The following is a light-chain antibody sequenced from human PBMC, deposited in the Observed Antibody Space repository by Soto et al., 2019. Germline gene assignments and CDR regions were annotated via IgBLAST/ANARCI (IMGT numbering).Light chain of an antibody. CDR3: QQFYGFPLT. V-gene: IGKV4-1*01. CDR1: QRILYFSSNKNV. CDR2: WAS. Sequence: DIVMTQSPDSLAVSLGERATINCKSSQRILYFSSNKNVLGWDQQKPGQPPKLLINWASTREFWVPDRFSGSGSGTDFTLTISNLQAEDVAVYYGQQFYGFPLTVGGGTKVEI. J-gene: IGKJ4*01.